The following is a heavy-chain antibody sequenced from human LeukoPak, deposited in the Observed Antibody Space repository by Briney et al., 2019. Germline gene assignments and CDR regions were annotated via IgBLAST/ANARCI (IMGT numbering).Heavy chain of an antibody. CDR1: GYTFTGYY. CDR3: ASWVPAAVPPPGFDP. D-gene: IGHD2-2*01. J-gene: IGHJ5*02. Sequence: GASVKVSRKASGYTFTGYYMHWVRQAPGQGLEWMGWINPNSGGTNYAQKFQGRVTMTRDTSISTAYMELSRLRSDDTAVYYCASWVPAAVPPPGFDPWGQGTLVTVSS. CDR2: INPNSGGT. V-gene: IGHV1-2*02.